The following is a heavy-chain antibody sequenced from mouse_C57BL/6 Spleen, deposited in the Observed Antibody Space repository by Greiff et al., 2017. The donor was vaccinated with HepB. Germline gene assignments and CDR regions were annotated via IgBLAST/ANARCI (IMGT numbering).Heavy chain of an antibody. CDR2: IDPETGGT. D-gene: IGHD1-1*01. CDR1: GYTFTDYE. Sequence: VKLVESGAELVRPGASVTLSCKASGYTFTDYEMHWVKQTPVHGLEWIGAIDPETGGTAYNQKFKGKAILTADKSSSTAYMELRSLTSEDSAVYYCTKYYYVAWFAYWGQGTLVTVSA. J-gene: IGHJ3*01. CDR3: TKYYYVAWFAY. V-gene: IGHV1-15*01.